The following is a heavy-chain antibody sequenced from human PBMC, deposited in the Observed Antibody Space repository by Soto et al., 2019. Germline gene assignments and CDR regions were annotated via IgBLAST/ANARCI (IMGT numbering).Heavy chain of an antibody. Sequence: LSLTCTVSGASISGFYWSWIRKSAGKGLEWIGRIYATGTTDYNPSLKSRVMMSVDTSKKQFSLKLRSVAAADTAVYYCVRDGTKTLRDWFDPWGQGISVTVSS. V-gene: IGHV4-4*07. CDR2: IYATGTT. CDR1: GASISGFY. D-gene: IGHD1-1*01. CDR3: VRDGTKTLRDWFDP. J-gene: IGHJ5*02.